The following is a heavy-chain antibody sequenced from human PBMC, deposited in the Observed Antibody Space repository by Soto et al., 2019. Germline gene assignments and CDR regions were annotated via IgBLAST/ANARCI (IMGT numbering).Heavy chain of an antibody. Sequence: ASVKVSCKASGYTLTSYAMHWVRQAPGQRLEWMGWINAGNGNTKYSQKFQGRVTITRDTSASTAYMELSSLRSEDTAVYYCAGGYYDSSGYYPFDYWGQGTLVTVSS. D-gene: IGHD3-22*01. CDR3: AGGYYDSSGYYPFDY. J-gene: IGHJ4*02. V-gene: IGHV1-3*01. CDR2: INAGNGNT. CDR1: GYTLTSYA.